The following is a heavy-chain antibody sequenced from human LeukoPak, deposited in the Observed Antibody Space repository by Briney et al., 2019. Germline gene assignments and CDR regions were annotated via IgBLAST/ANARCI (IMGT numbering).Heavy chain of an antibody. J-gene: IGHJ5*02. CDR1: GGSISSYY. CDR2: IYHSGST. Sequence: PSETLSLTCTVSGGSISSYYWSWIRQPPGKGLEWIGYIYHSGSTNYNPSLKSRVTISVDTSKNQFSLKLSSVTAADTAVYYCARDNYGSGSLLLDNWFDPWGQGTLVTVSS. V-gene: IGHV4-59*01. D-gene: IGHD3-10*01. CDR3: ARDNYGSGSLLLDNWFDP.